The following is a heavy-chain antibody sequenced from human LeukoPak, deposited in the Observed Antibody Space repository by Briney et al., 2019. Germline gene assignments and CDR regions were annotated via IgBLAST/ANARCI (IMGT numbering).Heavy chain of an antibody. J-gene: IGHJ3*02. CDR2: INHSGST. D-gene: IGHD2-15*01. CDR1: GRSFSVYY. Sequence: PSETMSLTCAVYGRSFSVYYWSWIRQPPGKVMEWIGEINHSGSTNYNPSLKSRVTISVDTSKNQFSLKLSAVTAADTAVYYCARGEAKVVVVAATGSSRAFDIWGQRTMVTVSS. CDR3: ARGEAKVVVVAATGSSRAFDI. V-gene: IGHV4-34*01.